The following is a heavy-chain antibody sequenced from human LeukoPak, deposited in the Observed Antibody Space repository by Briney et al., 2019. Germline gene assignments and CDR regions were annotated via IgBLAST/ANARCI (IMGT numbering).Heavy chain of an antibody. Sequence: PGGSLRLSCVGSGFSLEDYAMHWVRQVPGKGLEWVSSISWDSGSQAYTDSVKGRFAISRDNDKNPLYLQMNSLRLEDTAFYYCIKDMGFDLLKDAFHVWGQGTLVTVSS. D-gene: IGHD3-9*01. CDR2: ISWDSGSQ. J-gene: IGHJ3*01. V-gene: IGHV3-9*01. CDR1: GFSLEDYA. CDR3: IKDMGFDLLKDAFHV.